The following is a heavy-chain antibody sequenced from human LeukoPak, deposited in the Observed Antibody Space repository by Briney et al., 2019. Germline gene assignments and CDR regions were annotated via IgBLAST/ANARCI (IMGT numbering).Heavy chain of an antibody. V-gene: IGHV3-48*01. J-gene: IGHJ4*02. D-gene: IGHD3-22*01. Sequence: GGSLRLSCAASGFTFSYYTMNWVRQAPGKGLEWVSYISTSSSTIYYADSVKGRFTLSRDDAKNSLYLQMNSLRAEDTAVYYCARDGSDYYDSSRYYSYFDYWGQGTLVTVSS. CDR3: ARDGSDYYDSSRYYSYFDY. CDR1: GFTFSYYT. CDR2: ISTSSSTI.